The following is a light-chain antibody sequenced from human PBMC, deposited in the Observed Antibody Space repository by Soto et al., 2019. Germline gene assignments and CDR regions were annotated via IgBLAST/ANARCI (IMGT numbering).Light chain of an antibody. Sequence: QTVVTQEPSLTVSPGGTVTLTCGSSTGAVTSGHYPFWFQQKPGQAPKTLIYDTSNRHSWTPARFSGSLLGDKAALTLSGAQPEDEAEYYCLLSLGGTRNVFGPGTKLTVL. V-gene: IGLV7-46*01. CDR1: TGAVTSGHY. CDR2: DTS. CDR3: LLSLGGTRNV. J-gene: IGLJ1*01.